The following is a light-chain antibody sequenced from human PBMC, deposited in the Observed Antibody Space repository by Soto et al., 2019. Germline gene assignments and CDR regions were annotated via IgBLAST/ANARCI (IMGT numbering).Light chain of an antibody. J-gene: IGLJ1*01. CDR2: EVI. V-gene: IGLV2-8*01. CDR3: SSFAGSTNFAV. Sequence: QSVLTQPTSAAGSPGQPVTISCTGTSSDVGGYNYVSWYQQHPGKAPKLMIYEVIKRPSGVPDRFSGSKSGNTASLTVSGLQAEDEADYYCSSFAGSTNFAVFGTGTKVTVL. CDR1: SSDVGGYNY.